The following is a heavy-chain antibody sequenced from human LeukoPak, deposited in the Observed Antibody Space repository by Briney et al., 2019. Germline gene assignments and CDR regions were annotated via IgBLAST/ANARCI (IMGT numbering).Heavy chain of an antibody. V-gene: IGHV3-9*01. CDR3: AKDKVFGGDLDY. Sequence: PGGSLRLSCAASGFTFDDYALHWVRQAPGKGLEWVSGISWNSGTIGYADSVKGRFTISRDNAKKSLYLQMNSLRAEDTALYYCAKDKVFGGDLDYWGQGTLVTVSS. D-gene: IGHD3-10*01. J-gene: IGHJ4*02. CDR1: GFTFDDYA. CDR2: ISWNSGTI.